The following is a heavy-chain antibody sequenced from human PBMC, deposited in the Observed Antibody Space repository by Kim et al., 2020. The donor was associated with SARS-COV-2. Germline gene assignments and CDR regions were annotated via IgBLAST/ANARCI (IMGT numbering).Heavy chain of an antibody. Sequence: GGSLRLSCAASGFTFSSYAMHWVRQAPGKGLEYVSAISSNGGSTYYANSVKGRFTISRDNSKNTLYLQMGSLRAEDMAVYYCAREVVGAAFDYWGQGTLVTVSS. V-gene: IGHV3-64*01. CDR2: ISSNGGST. CDR3: AREVVGAAFDY. J-gene: IGHJ4*02. D-gene: IGHD1-26*01. CDR1: GFTFSSYA.